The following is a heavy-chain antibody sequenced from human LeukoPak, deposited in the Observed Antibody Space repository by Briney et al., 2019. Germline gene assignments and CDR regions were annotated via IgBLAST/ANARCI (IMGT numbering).Heavy chain of an antibody. CDR2: IYHSGST. V-gene: IGHV4-30-2*01. J-gene: IGHJ4*02. CDR3: AREVDGDYYFDY. D-gene: IGHD4-17*01. Sequence: SETLSLTCAVSSGSISSGGYSWSWIRQPPGKGLEWIGYIYHSGSTYYNPSLKSRVTISVDRSKNQFSLKLSSVTAADTAVYYCAREVDGDYYFDYWGQGTLVTVSS. CDR1: SGSISSGGYS.